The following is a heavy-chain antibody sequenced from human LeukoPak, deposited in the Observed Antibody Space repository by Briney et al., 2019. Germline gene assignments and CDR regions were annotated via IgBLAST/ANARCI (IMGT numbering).Heavy chain of an antibody. V-gene: IGHV4-59*01. CDR1: GGSFSGYY. D-gene: IGHD1-14*01. J-gene: IGHJ5*02. CDR3: ARTNPMDNWFDP. CDR2: TYYSGST. Sequence: SETLSLTCAVYGGSFSGYYWSWIRQPPGKGLEWIGYTYYSGSTNYNPSLKSRVTISVDTSKNQFSLKLSSVTAADTAVYYCARTNPMDNWFDPWGQGTLVTVSS.